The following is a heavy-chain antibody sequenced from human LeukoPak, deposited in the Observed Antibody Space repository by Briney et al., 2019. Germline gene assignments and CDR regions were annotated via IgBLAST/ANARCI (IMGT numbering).Heavy chain of an antibody. Sequence: PGGSLRLSCAASGFTFSSNSMNWVRQAPGKGLEWVSSISTSSSYIDYADSVKGRFTISGDNAKNSLYLQMNSLRADDTAVYYCARGSSNIAARDNWFDPWGQGTLVTVSS. V-gene: IGHV3-21*01. J-gene: IGHJ5*02. CDR2: ISTSSSYI. CDR1: GFTFSSNS. CDR3: ARGSSNIAARDNWFDP. D-gene: IGHD6-6*01.